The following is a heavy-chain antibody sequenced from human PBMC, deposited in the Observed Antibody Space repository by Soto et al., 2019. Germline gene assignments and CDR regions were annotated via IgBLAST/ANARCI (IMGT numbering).Heavy chain of an antibody. CDR3: AREPPNYYDSSGYHWTGPDY. Sequence: QVQLVQSGAEVKKPGASVKVSCKASGYTFTSYYMHWVRQAPGQGLEWMGIINPSGGSTSYAQKFQGRVTMTRDTSTSTVYMELSSLRSEDTAVYYCAREPPNYYDSSGYHWTGPDYWGQGTLVTVSS. CDR1: GYTFTSYY. J-gene: IGHJ4*02. V-gene: IGHV1-46*01. D-gene: IGHD3-22*01. CDR2: INPSGGST.